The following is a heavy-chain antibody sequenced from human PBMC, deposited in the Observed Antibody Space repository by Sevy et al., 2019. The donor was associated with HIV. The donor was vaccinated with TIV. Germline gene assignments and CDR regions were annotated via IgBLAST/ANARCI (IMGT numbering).Heavy chain of an antibody. V-gene: IGHV3-30-3*01. Sequence: GGSLRLSCAASGITFSSHAMHWVRQAPGKGLEWVTIISYDGSNKYYADSVKGRFTISRDNSKNTLYLQMNSLRAEDTAVYYCARANYGDYSGEFDYWGQGTLVTVSS. CDR3: ARANYGDYSGEFDY. CDR2: ISYDGSNK. CDR1: GITFSSHA. J-gene: IGHJ4*02. D-gene: IGHD4-17*01.